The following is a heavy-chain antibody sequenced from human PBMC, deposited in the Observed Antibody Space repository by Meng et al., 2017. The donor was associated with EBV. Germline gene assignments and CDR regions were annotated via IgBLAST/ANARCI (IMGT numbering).Heavy chain of an antibody. D-gene: IGHD3-10*01. CDR3: ASESGRGYTPDY. CDR2: FLPTLGAP. J-gene: IGHJ4*02. Sequence: QGQLVQSAAEVKKPGSSVKVSCKPSGGPFRNYAISWVRQAPGQGLEWLGGFLPTLGAPNYAQKFHGRVSITADESTSTHYMDLSSLRSEDTAVYYCASESGRGYTPDYWGQGTLVTVSS. CDR1: GGPFRNYA. V-gene: IGHV1-69*01.